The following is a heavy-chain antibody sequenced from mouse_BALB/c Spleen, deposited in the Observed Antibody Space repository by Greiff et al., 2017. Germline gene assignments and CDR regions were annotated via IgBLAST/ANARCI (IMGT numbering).Heavy chain of an antibody. J-gene: IGHJ4*01. CDR3: ARSRNYRYDGVMDY. Sequence: EVQLVESGAELVKPGASVKLSCTASGFNIKDTYMHWVKQRPEQGLEWIGRIDPANGNTKYDPKFQGKATITADTSSNTAYLQLSSLTSEDTAVYYCARSRNYRYDGVMDYRGQGTSVTVSS. CDR2: IDPANGNT. CDR1: GFNIKDTY. V-gene: IGHV14-3*02. D-gene: IGHD2-14*01.